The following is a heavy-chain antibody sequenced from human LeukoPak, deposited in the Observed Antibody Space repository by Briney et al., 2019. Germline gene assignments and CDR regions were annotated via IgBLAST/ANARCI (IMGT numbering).Heavy chain of an antibody. Sequence: GGSLRLSCAASGFTFSAYWMSWVRQAPGKGLEWVANIRLDGSEKYYVDSVKGRFTISRDNAKDSFSLQMNSLRADDTAVYYCVRGGRYSYDYWGRGTLVTVSS. J-gene: IGHJ4*02. CDR1: GFTFSAYW. CDR2: IRLDGSEK. D-gene: IGHD2-15*01. CDR3: VRGGRYSYDY. V-gene: IGHV3-7*03.